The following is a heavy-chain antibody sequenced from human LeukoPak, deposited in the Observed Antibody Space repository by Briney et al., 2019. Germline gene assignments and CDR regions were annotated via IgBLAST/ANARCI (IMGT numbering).Heavy chain of an antibody. D-gene: IGHD1-26*01. Sequence: GGSLRLSCAASGFTFSSYAMSWVRQAPGKGLEWVSAIRSSGGSTYYADSVKGRFTISRDNSKNTLYLQMNSLRAEDTAVYYCASSGNYRIYYFDYWGQGTLVTVSS. CDR2: IRSSGGST. CDR3: ASSGNYRIYYFDY. V-gene: IGHV3-23*01. CDR1: GFTFSSYA. J-gene: IGHJ4*02.